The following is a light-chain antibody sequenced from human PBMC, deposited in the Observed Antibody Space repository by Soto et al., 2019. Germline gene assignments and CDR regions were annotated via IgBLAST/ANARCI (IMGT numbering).Light chain of an antibody. V-gene: IGLV2-8*01. Sequence: QSALTQPPSASGSPGQSVTISCTGTSSDVGAYNYVSWYQQHPGKAPKLMIYEVSKRPSGVPDRFSGSKSGNTASLTVSGLQAEDEAEYYCASLVRGNNVFFGGGTKVTVL. J-gene: IGLJ2*01. CDR2: EVS. CDR3: ASLVRGNNVF. CDR1: SSDVGAYNY.